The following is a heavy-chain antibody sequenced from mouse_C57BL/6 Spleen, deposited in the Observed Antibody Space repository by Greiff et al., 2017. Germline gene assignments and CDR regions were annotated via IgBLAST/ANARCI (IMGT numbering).Heavy chain of an antibody. Sequence: VQLQQSGAELVKPGASVKLSCKASGYTFTSYWMHWVKQRPGQGLEWIGMIHPNSGSTTYNEKFKSKATLTVDKSSSTAYMQLSSLTSEDSAVYYGAREGIGGNDGNYFDYWGQGTTLTVSA. J-gene: IGHJ2*01. CDR3: AREGIGGNDGNYFDY. V-gene: IGHV1-64*01. D-gene: IGHD2-2*01. CDR1: GYTFTSYW. CDR2: IHPNSGST.